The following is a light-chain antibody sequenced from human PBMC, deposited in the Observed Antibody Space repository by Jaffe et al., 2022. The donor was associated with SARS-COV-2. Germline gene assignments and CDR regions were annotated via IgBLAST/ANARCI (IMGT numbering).Light chain of an antibody. CDR1: SLRSYY. CDR3: NSREGTGDRRYV. V-gene: IGLV3-19*01. J-gene: IGLJ1*01. Sequence: SSELTQDPAVSVALGQTVRITCQGDSLRSYYASWYQQKPGQAPVLVTYGDNKRPSGIPDRFSGSSSGNTASLIITGAQAEDEADYYCNSREGTGDRRYVFGSGTTVTVL. CDR2: GDN.